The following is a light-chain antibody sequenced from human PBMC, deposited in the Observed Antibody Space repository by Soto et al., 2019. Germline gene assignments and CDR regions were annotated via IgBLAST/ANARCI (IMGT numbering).Light chain of an antibody. J-gene: IGKJ4*01. CDR1: QDVGGY. V-gene: IGKV3-11*01. Sequence: ETALTQSPAILHLSPRVRATLSCSASQDVGGYLSWFQQKPGQASRLLIYDASIRAPGIPARFSGSESGTVFTLTISSLEPEDFAVYYCQQYKDWPPLTFGGGTKV. CDR3: QQYKDWPPLT. CDR2: DAS.